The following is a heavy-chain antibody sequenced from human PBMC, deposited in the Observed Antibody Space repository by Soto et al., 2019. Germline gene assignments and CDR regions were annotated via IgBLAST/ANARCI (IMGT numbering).Heavy chain of an antibody. CDR1: GGSISSGGYY. CDR2: IYYSGST. J-gene: IGHJ4*02. CDR3: ALLTTRREGVGS. D-gene: IGHD4-17*01. Sequence: QVQLQESGPGLVKPSQTLSLTCTVSGGSISSGGYYWSWIRQHPGKGLEWIGYIYYSGSTYYNPSLKSRVTISVDTSKNQLSLKLSSVTVADTAVYYCALLTTRREGVGSWGQGTLVTVSS. V-gene: IGHV4-31*03.